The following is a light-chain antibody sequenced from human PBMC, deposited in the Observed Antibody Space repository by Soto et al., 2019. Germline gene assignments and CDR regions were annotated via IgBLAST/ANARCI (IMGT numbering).Light chain of an antibody. Sequence: QSVLTQPPSASGTPGQRVTISCSGSSSNIGSNNVNWYQQLPGTAPKLLISSNDQRPSGVPDRFSGSRSGTSASLAISGLQSDDESDYYCAAWDDSLHGVVFGGGTKVTVL. V-gene: IGLV1-44*01. J-gene: IGLJ2*01. CDR2: SND. CDR1: SSNIGSNN. CDR3: AAWDDSLHGVV.